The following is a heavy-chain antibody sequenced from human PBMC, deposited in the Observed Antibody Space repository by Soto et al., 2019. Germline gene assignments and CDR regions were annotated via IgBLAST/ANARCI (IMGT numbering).Heavy chain of an antibody. D-gene: IGHD2-2*01. V-gene: IGHV3-21*01. J-gene: IGHJ3*02. CDR2: ISTTSTYT. CDR1: GFAFSRYY. Sequence: GGSLRLSCAASGFAFSRYYMNWVRQAPGKGLEWVSSISTTSTYTHYADSLKGRFTISRDNAKKLLYLQMDSLRAEDTAVYYCARDDGLSSTNVKAFDIWGQGTKVTVSS. CDR3: ARDDGLSSTNVKAFDI.